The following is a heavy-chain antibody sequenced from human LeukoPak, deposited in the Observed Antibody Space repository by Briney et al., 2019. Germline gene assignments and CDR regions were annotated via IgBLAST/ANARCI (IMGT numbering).Heavy chain of an antibody. CDR1: GFTFSSYW. Sequence: GGSLRLSCAASGFTFSSYWMGWVRQAPGKGLEWVAVISYDGSNKYYADSVKGRFTISRDNSKNTLYLQMNSLRAEDTAVYYCARDHGTYYYGSGSCDYWGQGTLVTVSS. D-gene: IGHD3-10*01. CDR2: ISYDGSNK. V-gene: IGHV3-30-3*01. J-gene: IGHJ4*02. CDR3: ARDHGTYYYGSGSCDY.